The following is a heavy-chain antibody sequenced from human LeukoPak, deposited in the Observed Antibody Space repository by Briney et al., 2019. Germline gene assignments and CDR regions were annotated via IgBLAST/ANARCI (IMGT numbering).Heavy chain of an antibody. CDR2: INPNSGGT. CDR1: GYTFTGYY. Sequence: VSVKVSCKASGYTFTGYYMHWVRQAPGQGLEWMGWINPNSGGTNYAQKFQGRVTMTRDTSISTAYMELSRLRSDDTAVYYCARAVAAAGPKNFDYWGQGTLVTVSS. V-gene: IGHV1-2*02. D-gene: IGHD6-13*01. CDR3: ARAVAAAGPKNFDY. J-gene: IGHJ4*02.